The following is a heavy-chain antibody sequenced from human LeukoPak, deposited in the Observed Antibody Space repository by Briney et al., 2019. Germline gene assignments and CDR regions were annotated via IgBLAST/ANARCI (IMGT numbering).Heavy chain of an antibody. CDR1: GFTFSRSW. Sequence: GGSLRLSCASSGFTFSRSWMSWVRQAPGKGLEWVANIKQDGSEKYYVDSVKGRFTISRDNAKNSLYLQMNSLRADDTAVYYCARDGCSGASCYSGNHWGQGTLVTVSS. V-gene: IGHV3-7*01. J-gene: IGHJ5*02. D-gene: IGHD2-15*01. CDR3: ARDGCSGASCYSGNH. CDR2: IKQDGSEK.